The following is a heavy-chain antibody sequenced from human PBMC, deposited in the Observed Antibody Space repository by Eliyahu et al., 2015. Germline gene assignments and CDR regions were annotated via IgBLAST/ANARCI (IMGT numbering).Heavy chain of an antibody. CDR1: GGSFXGYY. CDR2: INHSGST. V-gene: IGHV4-34*01. CDR3: ASAKKYYGSPRRGFDP. D-gene: IGHD3-10*01. Sequence: QVQLQQWGAGLLKPSETLSLTCAVYGGSFXGYYWSWXRQPPGKGLEWIGEINHSGSTNYNPSLKSRVTISVDTSKNQFSLKLSSVTAADTAVYYCASAKKYYGSPRRGFDPWGQGTLVTVSS. J-gene: IGHJ5*02.